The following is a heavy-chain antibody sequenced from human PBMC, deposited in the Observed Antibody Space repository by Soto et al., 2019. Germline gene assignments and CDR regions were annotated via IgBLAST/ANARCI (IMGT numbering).Heavy chain of an antibody. CDR2: IYHSGST. CDR3: ARVPDR. Sequence: PSETLSLTCAVSGGSISRGGYSWSWIRQPPGKGLEWIGYIYHSGSTYYNTSLKKRETISVDRSTNQISLKLSSGPAADTAVDYCARVPDRWGQGTLVTVSS. J-gene: IGHJ5*02. CDR1: GGSISRGGYS. V-gene: IGHV4-30-2*01. D-gene: IGHD2-2*01.